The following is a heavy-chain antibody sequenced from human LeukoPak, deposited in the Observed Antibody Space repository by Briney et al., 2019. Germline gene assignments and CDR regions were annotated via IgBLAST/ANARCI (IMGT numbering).Heavy chain of an antibody. J-gene: IGHJ6*02. V-gene: IGHV3-30*04. D-gene: IGHD3-10*01. CDR2: ISYDGSNK. CDR3: MVRGVPPRGMDV. Sequence: PGRSLRLSCAASGFTFSRYAMHWVRQAPGKGLEWVAVISYDGSNKYYADSVKGRFTISRDNSKNTLYLQMNSLRAEDTAVYYPMVRGVPPRGMDVWGQGTTVTVSS. CDR1: GFTFSRYA.